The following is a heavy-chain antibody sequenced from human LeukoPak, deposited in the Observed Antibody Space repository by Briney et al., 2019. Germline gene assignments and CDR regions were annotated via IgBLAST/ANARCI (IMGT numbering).Heavy chain of an antibody. D-gene: IGHD3-16*01. CDR3: AWGGSAALKFDAFDI. CDR1: GYSFTSYW. J-gene: IGHJ3*02. CDR2: IYPGDSDT. V-gene: IGHV5-51*01. Sequence: GESLKISCKGSGYSFTSYWIGWVRQMPGKGLEWMGIIYPGDSDTRYSPSFQGQVTISADKSISTAYLQWSSLKASDTAMYYCAWGGSAALKFDAFDIWGQGTMVTVSS.